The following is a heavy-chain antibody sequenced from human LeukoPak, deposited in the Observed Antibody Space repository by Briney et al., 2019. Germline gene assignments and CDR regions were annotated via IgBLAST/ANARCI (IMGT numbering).Heavy chain of an antibody. CDR2: IYYSGST. CDR1: GGSISSSSYY. CDR3: ARHNIPWFGEQRNWFDP. Sequence: SETLSLTCTVSGGSISSSSYYWGWIRQPPGKGLEWTGSIYYSGSTYYNPSLKSRVTISVDTSKNQFSLKLSSVTAADTAVYYCARHNIPWFGEQRNWFDPWGQGTLVTVSS. J-gene: IGHJ5*02. D-gene: IGHD3-10*01. V-gene: IGHV4-39*01.